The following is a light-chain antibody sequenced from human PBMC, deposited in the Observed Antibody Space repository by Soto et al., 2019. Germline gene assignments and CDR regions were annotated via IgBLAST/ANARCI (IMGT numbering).Light chain of an antibody. Sequence: QSALTQPRSVSGSPGQSITISCTGTSRDVGGYNYVSWYQQQSGKAPKLMLYDDVKRPSGVPDRFSGSKSGNTASLSISGLQAEDEADYFCCSYAGSYTVVFGGGTKLTVL. CDR2: DDV. CDR1: SRDVGGYNY. V-gene: IGLV2-11*01. CDR3: CSYAGSYTVV. J-gene: IGLJ2*01.